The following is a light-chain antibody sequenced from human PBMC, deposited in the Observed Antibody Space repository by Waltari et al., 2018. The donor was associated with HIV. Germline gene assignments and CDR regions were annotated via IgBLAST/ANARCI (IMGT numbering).Light chain of an antibody. CDR2: LGS. V-gene: IGKV2-28*01. CDR1: PSLLHSNGYNY. Sequence: DIVMTQSPLSLSVTPGAAVSISCCSHPSLLHSNGYNYLDWYLLRPGQSPQLLIYLGSNRASGVPDRFRGSGSGTDFTLKISRVQAEDVGAYYCMQALQTPIFTFGPGTKVDIK. J-gene: IGKJ3*01. CDR3: MQALQTPIFT.